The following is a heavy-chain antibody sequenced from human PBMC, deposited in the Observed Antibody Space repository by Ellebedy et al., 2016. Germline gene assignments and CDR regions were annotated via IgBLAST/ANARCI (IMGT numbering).Heavy chain of an antibody. CDR2: ISAYNGNT. D-gene: IGHD2-2*01. Sequence: ASVKVSCKASGYTFTSYGISWVRQAPGQGLEWMGWISAYNGNTKYAQKLQGRVTMNTDKSTSTAYMELRSLRSDDTAVYYCARDRCISTSCLTLGYYYYYGMDVWGQGTTVTVSS. CDR1: GYTFTSYG. CDR3: ARDRCISTSCLTLGYYYYYGMDV. V-gene: IGHV1-18*01. J-gene: IGHJ6*02.